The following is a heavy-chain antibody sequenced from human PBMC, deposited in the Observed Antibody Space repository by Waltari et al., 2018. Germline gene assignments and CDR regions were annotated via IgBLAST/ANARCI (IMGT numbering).Heavy chain of an antibody. CDR3: ARGRATYSGYDSGY. V-gene: IGHV3-7*01. Sequence: EVQLVESGGGLVQPGGSLSISCAASGFTFSSYWMRWVRQAPGKGLEWVANRKQDGSEKYYVDSVKGRFTISRDNAKNSLYLQMNSLRAEDTAVYYCARGRATYSGYDSGYWGQGTLVTVSS. J-gene: IGHJ4*02. CDR1: GFTFSSYW. CDR2: RKQDGSEK. D-gene: IGHD5-12*01.